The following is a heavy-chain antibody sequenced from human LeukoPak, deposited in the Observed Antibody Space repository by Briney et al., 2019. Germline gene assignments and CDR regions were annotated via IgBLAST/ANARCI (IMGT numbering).Heavy chain of an antibody. CDR3: ARGLATYDSSGYTAFDI. CDR1: GYTSTSYD. CDR2: MNPNSGNT. Sequence: ASVKVSCKASGYTSTSYDINWVRQATGQGLEWMGWMNPNSGNTGYAQKFQGRVTMTRDTSISTAYMELSRLRSDDTAVYYCARGLATYDSSGYTAFDIWGQGTMVTVSS. J-gene: IGHJ3*02. D-gene: IGHD3-22*01. V-gene: IGHV1-8*01.